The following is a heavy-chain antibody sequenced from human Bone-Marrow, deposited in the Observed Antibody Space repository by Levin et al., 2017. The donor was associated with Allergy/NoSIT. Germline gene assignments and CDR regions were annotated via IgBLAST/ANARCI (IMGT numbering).Heavy chain of an antibody. CDR3: ARARGSPSTVTTSDY. Sequence: ESLKISCAVYGGSFSGYYWSWIRQPPGKGLEWIGEINHSGSTNYNPSLKSRVTISVDTSKNQFSLKLSSVTAADTAVYYCARARGSPSTVTTSDYWGQGTLVTVSS. CDR1: GGSFSGYY. J-gene: IGHJ4*02. D-gene: IGHD4-17*01. CDR2: INHSGST. V-gene: IGHV4-34*01.